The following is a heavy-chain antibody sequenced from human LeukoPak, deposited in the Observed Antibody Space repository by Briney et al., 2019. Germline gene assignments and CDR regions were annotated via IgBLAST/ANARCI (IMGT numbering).Heavy chain of an antibody. CDR3: AKHTAMGVLYMDV. CDR1: GFTFSSYA. D-gene: IGHD5-18*01. V-gene: IGHV3-23*01. CDR2: ISGSGGST. J-gene: IGHJ6*03. Sequence: GGSLRLSCAASGFTFSSYAMSWVRQAPGKGLEWDSAISGSGGSTYYADSVKGRFTISGDNSKNTLYLQMNSLRAEDTAVYYCAKHTAMGVLYMDVWGKGTTVTVSS.